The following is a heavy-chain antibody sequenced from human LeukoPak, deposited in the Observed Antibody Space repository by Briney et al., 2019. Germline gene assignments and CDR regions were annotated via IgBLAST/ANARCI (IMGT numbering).Heavy chain of an antibody. V-gene: IGHV4-59*01. CDR1: GGSISSYY. Sequence: SETLSLTCTVSGGSISSYYWSWIRKPPGKGLEWIGYIYYSGSTNYNPSLKSRVTISVDTSKNQFSLKLSSVTAADTAVCYCARVKFDSSGYYHDYWGQGTLVTVSS. CDR3: ARVKFDSSGYYHDY. J-gene: IGHJ4*02. D-gene: IGHD3-22*01. CDR2: IYYSGST.